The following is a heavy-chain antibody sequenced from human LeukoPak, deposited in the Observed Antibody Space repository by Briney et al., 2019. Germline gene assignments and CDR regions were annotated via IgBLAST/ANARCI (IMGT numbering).Heavy chain of an antibody. CDR3: ARGGYSYGPFDY. V-gene: IGHV4-34*01. J-gene: IGHJ4*02. Sequence: PSETLSLTCAVYGGSFSGYYWSWIRQPPGKGREWMGEINNSVSTNYNPSLKSRVTISVYTSKNQFSLKLSSVTAAATAVYYCARGGYSYGPFDYWGQGTLVTVSS. D-gene: IGHD5-18*01. CDR1: GGSFSGYY. CDR2: INNSVST.